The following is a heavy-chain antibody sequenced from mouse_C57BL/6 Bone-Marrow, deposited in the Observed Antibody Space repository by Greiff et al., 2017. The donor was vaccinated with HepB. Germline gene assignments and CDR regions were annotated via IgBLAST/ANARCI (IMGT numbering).Heavy chain of an antibody. J-gene: IGHJ2*01. Sequence: QLKQSGPELVKPGASVKISCKASGYSFTGYYMHWVKQSPENSLEWIGEINPGTGNTNYNQKFKDKATLTVDKSSSSAYMQRKSLTSEESAVYYCTRGTTVFDYWGQGTTLTVSS. D-gene: IGHD1-1*01. V-gene: IGHV1-42*01. CDR1: GYSFTGYY. CDR2: INPGTGNT. CDR3: TRGTTVFDY.